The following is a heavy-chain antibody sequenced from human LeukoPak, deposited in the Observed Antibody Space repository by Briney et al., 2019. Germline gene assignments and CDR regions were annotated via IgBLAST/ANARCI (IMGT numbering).Heavy chain of an antibody. J-gene: IGHJ4*02. Sequence: PSETLSLTCTVSGGSISSYYWSWIRQPPGKGLEWIGYIYYSGSTNYNPSLKSRVTISVDTSKNQFSLKLSSVTAADTAVYYCARIHSSSWYLYYFDYWGQGTVVTVSS. V-gene: IGHV4-59*01. CDR3: ARIHSSSWYLYYFDY. CDR2: IYYSGST. D-gene: IGHD6-13*01. CDR1: GGSISSYY.